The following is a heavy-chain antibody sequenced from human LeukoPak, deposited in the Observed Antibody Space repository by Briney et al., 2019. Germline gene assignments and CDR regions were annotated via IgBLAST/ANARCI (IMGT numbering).Heavy chain of an antibody. V-gene: IGHV3-30*02. D-gene: IGHD4-11*01. CDR3: ARTTDPTTVTSPFDY. J-gene: IGHJ4*02. CDR2: IRYDGSNK. Sequence: GGSLRLSCAASGFTFSSYGMHWVRQAPGKGLEWVAFIRYDGSNKYYADSVKGRFTISRDNSKNTLYLQMNSLRAEDTAVYYCARTTDPTTVTSPFDYWGQGTLVTVSS. CDR1: GFTFSSYG.